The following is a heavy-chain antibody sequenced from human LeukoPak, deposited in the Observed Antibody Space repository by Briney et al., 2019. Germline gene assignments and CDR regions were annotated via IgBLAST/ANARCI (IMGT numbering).Heavy chain of an antibody. V-gene: IGHV4-39*07. J-gene: IGHJ4*02. Sequence: SETLSLTCTVSGGSISSSSYYWGWIRQPPGKGLEWIGSIYYSGSTYYNPSLKSRVTISVDTSKNQFSLKLSSVTAADTAVYYCARPAADRDGYNLWGQGTLVTVSS. CDR1: GGSISSSSYY. CDR2: IYYSGST. CDR3: ARPAADRDGYNL. D-gene: IGHD5-24*01.